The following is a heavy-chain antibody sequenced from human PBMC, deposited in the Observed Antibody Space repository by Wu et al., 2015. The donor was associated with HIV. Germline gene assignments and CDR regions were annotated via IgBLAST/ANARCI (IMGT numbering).Heavy chain of an antibody. D-gene: IGHD2-15*01. CDR2: INPKNGGT. J-gene: IGHJ4*02. CDR3: ARSHKSLQLRYLGNFDY. Sequence: VQMVQSETEVMKPGASMKVSCKASGYSFTDYYIYWMRQAPGQGLEWMGWINPKNGGTNYARGFQGRLTMTRDMSTTTVYVELKRLTSEDTAMYFCARSHKSLQLRYLGNFDYWGQGT. V-gene: IGHV1-2*02. CDR1: GYSFTDYY.